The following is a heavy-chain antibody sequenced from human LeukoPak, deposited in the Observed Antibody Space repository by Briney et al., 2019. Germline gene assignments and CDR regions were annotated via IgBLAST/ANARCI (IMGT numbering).Heavy chain of an antibody. J-gene: IGHJ3*02. CDR1: GYTFTNYD. CDR3: ARGGAYYDILTGYFLDAFDI. CDR2: MNPNSGNT. V-gene: IGHV1-8*02. Sequence: ASVKVSCKASGYTFTNYDINWVRQATGQGLEWMGWMNPNSGNTGYAQKFQGRVTMTRNTSISTAYMELSSLRSEDTAVYYCARGGAYYDILTGYFLDAFDIWGQGTMVTVSS. D-gene: IGHD3-9*01.